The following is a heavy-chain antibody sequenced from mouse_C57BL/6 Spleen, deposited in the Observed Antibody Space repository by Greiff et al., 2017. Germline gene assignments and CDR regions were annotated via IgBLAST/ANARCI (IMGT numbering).Heavy chain of an antibody. Sequence: SDAELVKPGASVKISCKVSGYTFTDHTIHWMKQRPEQGLEWIGYIYPRDGSTKYNEKFKGKATFTADKSSSTAYMQLNSLTSEDSAVYFCARGFHYYGSSYDYWGQGTTLTVSS. V-gene: IGHV1-78*01. CDR1: GYTFTDHT. CDR2: IYPRDGST. J-gene: IGHJ2*01. CDR3: ARGFHYYGSSYDY. D-gene: IGHD1-1*01.